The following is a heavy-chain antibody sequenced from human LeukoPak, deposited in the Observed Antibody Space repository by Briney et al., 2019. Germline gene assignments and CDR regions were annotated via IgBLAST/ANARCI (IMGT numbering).Heavy chain of an antibody. Sequence: GGSLRLSCAASGFGFSSHWMHWVRQAPGKGLVWVSRINNDGSDTTYADPVKGRFTMSRDNAKNMLYLQMNSLRAEDTAVYYCVRGSFGPDIWGQGTMVIVSS. V-gene: IGHV3-74*01. J-gene: IGHJ3*02. CDR1: GFGFSSHW. CDR2: INNDGSDT. D-gene: IGHD3/OR15-3a*01. CDR3: VRGSFGPDI.